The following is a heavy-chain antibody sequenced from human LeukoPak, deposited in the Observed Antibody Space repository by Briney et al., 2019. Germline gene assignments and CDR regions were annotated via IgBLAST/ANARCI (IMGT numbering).Heavy chain of an antibody. Sequence: ASVKVSCKASGYTFTSYDINWVRQATGQGLEWMGWMNPNSGNTGYAQKFQGRVTITRNTSISTAYMELSSLRSEDTAVYYCARGEIEALFFFSGYSSGWSTYYMDVWGKGTTVTVSS. D-gene: IGHD6-19*01. CDR3: ARGEIEALFFFSGYSSGWSTYYMDV. CDR2: MNPNSGNT. CDR1: GYTFTSYD. J-gene: IGHJ6*03. V-gene: IGHV1-8*03.